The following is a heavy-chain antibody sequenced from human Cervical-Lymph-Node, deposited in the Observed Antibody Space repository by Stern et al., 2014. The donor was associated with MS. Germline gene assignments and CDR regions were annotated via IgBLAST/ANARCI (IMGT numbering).Heavy chain of an antibody. Sequence: VQLVESGPGLVQPSQTLSLTCTVSGGSISSGGYYWSWIRPHPGKGLEWIGYIYYSGSTYYNPSLKSRVTISVDTSKNQFSLKLSSVTAADTAVYYCARAPDYGAYVDYWGQGTLVTVSS. V-gene: IGHV4-31*03. J-gene: IGHJ4*02. CDR3: ARAPDYGAYVDY. D-gene: IGHD4-17*01. CDR1: GGSISSGGYY. CDR2: IYYSGST.